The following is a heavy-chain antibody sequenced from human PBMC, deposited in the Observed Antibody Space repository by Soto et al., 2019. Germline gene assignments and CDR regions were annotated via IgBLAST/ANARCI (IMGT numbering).Heavy chain of an antibody. J-gene: IGHJ5*02. CDR1: GASLSDNY. Sequence: SETLSLTWAVYGASLSDNYCSWLRQPPGKGLEWIGEINHSGNTNYSPSLRSRATISVDTAKKQFSLELTSVTAGDTAVYYCARWGLRFFVPWGHGIPVTVFS. CDR2: INHSGNT. CDR3: ARWGLRFFVP. D-gene: IGHD3-16*01. V-gene: IGHV4-34*01.